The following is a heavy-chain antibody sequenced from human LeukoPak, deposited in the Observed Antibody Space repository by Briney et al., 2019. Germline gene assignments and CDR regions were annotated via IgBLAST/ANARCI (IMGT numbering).Heavy chain of an antibody. V-gene: IGHV6-1*01. CDR2: TYYRSKWYN. D-gene: IGHD2-15*01. CDR3: ARDPPAAGQTLNAFDI. J-gene: IGHJ3*02. Sequence: SQTLSLTCALSGDILYRNSATWNWSRQAPAGGVERLERTYYRSKWYNDYAVSLKSRVTTIPDTSKNQFSLQLNSVTPEDTAMYFCARDPPAAGQTLNAFDIWGQGTMVTVSS. CDR1: GDILYRNSAT.